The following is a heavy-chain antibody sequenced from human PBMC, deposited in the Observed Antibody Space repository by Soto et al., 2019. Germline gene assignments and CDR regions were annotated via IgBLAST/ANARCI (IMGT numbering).Heavy chain of an antibody. CDR2: ISENGGIT. CDR1: GFTFSTYW. J-gene: IGHJ1*01. Sequence: EVQLVESGGGLVQPGGSLRLSCAASGFTFSTYWMQWVRQVPGEGLVWVSSISENGGITVYADSVKGRFTISRDNAKNTLYLQMDGLRVEDTAIYYCAREYYSSGTHCGQGTLVTVST. CDR3: AREYYSSGTH. D-gene: IGHD3-10*01. V-gene: IGHV3-74*01.